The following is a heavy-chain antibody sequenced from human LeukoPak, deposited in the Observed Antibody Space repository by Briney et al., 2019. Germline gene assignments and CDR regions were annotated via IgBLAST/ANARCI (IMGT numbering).Heavy chain of an antibody. CDR1: GGSFSGYY. CDR3: ARGALIVYAFDI. J-gene: IGHJ3*02. CDR2: IHYSGAT. D-gene: IGHD1-26*01. Sequence: SETLSLTCAVYGGSFSGYYWAWIRQPPGKGLEWIGEIHYSGATNYSPSLKNRVIISGDSSRDQFSLKLTSLTAADTAIYYCARGALIVYAFDIWGQGALVTVSS. V-gene: IGHV4-34*01.